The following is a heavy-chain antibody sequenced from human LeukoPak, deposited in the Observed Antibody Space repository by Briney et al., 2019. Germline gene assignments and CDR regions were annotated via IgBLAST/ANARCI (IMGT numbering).Heavy chain of an antibody. Sequence: ASVKVSCKASGGTFSSYAISLVRQAPGQGLEWMGIINPSGGSTSYAQKFQGRVTMTRDTSTSTVYMELSSLRTEDTAVYYCARVLWSSAYWGRRTLVTVSS. V-gene: IGHV1-46*01. CDR1: GGTFSSYA. CDR3: ARVLWSSAY. D-gene: IGHD2-21*01. CDR2: INPSGGST. J-gene: IGHJ4*02.